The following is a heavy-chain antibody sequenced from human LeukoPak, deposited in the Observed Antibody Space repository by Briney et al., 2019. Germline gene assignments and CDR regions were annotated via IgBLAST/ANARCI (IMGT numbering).Heavy chain of an antibody. D-gene: IGHD2-15*01. CDR2: IHPVDSDT. V-gene: IGHV5-51*01. CDR1: GYRFSSYW. Sequence: GESLKISCKGSGYRFSSYWIGWVRQMPGKGLEWMGIIHPVDSDTRYGPSLQGQVTISADKSNSTAYVQWRSLKASDSAMYYCARGRPGWGFDYWGQGTLVTVSS. J-gene: IGHJ4*02. CDR3: ARGRPGWGFDY.